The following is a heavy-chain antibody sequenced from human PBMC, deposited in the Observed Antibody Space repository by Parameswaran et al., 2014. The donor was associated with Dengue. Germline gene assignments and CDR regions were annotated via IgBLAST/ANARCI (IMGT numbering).Heavy chain of an antibody. Sequence: WIRQPPGKGLEWVAVISYDGSNKYYADSVKGRFTISRDNSKNTLYLQMNSLRAEDTAVYYCAKDIPEYGSGSSLGGYYYYGMDVWGQGTTVTVSS. CDR2: ISYDGSNK. J-gene: IGHJ6*02. V-gene: IGHV3-30*18. CDR3: AKDIPEYGSGSSLGGYYYYGMDV. D-gene: IGHD3-10*01.